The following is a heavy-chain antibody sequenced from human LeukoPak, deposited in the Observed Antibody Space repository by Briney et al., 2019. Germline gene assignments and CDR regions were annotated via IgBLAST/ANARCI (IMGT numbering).Heavy chain of an antibody. J-gene: IGHJ6*03. D-gene: IGHD3-16*01. Sequence: PSETLSLTCTVSGGSISNYYWSWIRQPPGKGLEWIGSIYYSGSANYNPSLESRVTISLDTSKNQFSLRLSSVTAADTAVYYCARFGGSDTPLLYYYYYYYMDVWGKGTTVTVSS. V-gene: IGHV4-59*01. CDR1: GGSISNYY. CDR3: ARFGGSDTPLLYYYYYYYMDV. CDR2: IYYSGSA.